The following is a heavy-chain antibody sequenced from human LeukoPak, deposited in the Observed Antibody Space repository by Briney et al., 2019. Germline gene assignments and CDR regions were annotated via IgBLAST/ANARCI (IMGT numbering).Heavy chain of an antibody. CDR2: IDTSGST. D-gene: IGHD1-26*01. Sequence: SGTLSLTCSVSGDSISNYYWSWIRQPAGKGLEYIGRIDTSGSTNYNPSLKSRVTMSVDTSKNQFSLKLNSVTAADTAVYYCVRRQWELQYFDLWGRGTLVAVSS. CDR3: VRRQWELQYFDL. CDR1: GDSISNYY. J-gene: IGHJ2*01. V-gene: IGHV4-4*07.